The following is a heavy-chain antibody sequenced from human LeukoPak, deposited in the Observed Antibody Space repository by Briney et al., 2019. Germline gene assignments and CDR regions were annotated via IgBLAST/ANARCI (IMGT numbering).Heavy chain of an antibody. V-gene: IGHV1-2*02. D-gene: IGHD2-15*01. CDR2: INPNSGGT. CDR1: GYTFTGYY. Sequence: GASMKVSCKASGYTFTGYYMHWVRQAPGQGLEWMGWINPNSGGTNYAQKFQGRVTMTRDTSISTAYMTLSRLRFDDTAVYYCARGPPEYCSGGSCYSGRNWFDPWGQGTLVTVSS. CDR3: ARGPPEYCSGGSCYSGRNWFDP. J-gene: IGHJ5*02.